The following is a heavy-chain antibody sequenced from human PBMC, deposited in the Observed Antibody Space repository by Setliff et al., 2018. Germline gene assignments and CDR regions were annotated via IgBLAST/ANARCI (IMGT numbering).Heavy chain of an antibody. CDR1: GGAISNYY. D-gene: IGHD3-10*01. Sequence: PSETLSLTCTVSGGAISNYYWSWIRQPPGKGLEWIGYIYSSGSTNYNPSLKSRVTISFNTSKNQFSLKLTSVTAADTAVYYCARSLGSGSYYNSRPFYSDYWGQGTLVTVSS. V-gene: IGHV4-4*08. CDR2: IYSSGST. CDR3: ARSLGSGSYYNSRPFYSDY. J-gene: IGHJ4*02.